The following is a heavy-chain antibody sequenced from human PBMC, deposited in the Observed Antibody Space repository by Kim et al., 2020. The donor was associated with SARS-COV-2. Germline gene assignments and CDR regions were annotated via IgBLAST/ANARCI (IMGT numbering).Heavy chain of an antibody. D-gene: IGHD6-13*01. CDR3: ARGPGYSSSWYGARIWFDP. CDR2: INHSGST. J-gene: IGHJ5*02. V-gene: IGHV4-34*01. Sequence: SETLSLTCAVYGGSFSGYYWSWIRQPPGKGLEWIGEINHSGSTNYNPSLKSRVTISVDTSKNHFSLKLSSVTAADTAVYYCARGPGYSSSWYGARIWFDPGGEGTLVPVSS. CDR1: GGSFSGYY.